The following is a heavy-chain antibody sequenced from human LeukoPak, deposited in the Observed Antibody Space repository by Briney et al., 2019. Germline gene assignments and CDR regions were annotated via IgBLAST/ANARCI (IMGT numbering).Heavy chain of an antibody. CDR3: AREYNSRATFDY. J-gene: IGHJ4*02. Sequence: GSLRLSCAASASGVAFTSHSMNGVRQAPGKGLEWISYIHSSGDYIFYADSVKGRFTVSRDNARNSLYLQMNSLRAEDTAIYYCAREYNSRATFDYWGQGTLVTVSS. CDR2: IHSSGDYI. D-gene: IGHD1-20*01. CDR1: ASGVAFTSHS. V-gene: IGHV3-21*05.